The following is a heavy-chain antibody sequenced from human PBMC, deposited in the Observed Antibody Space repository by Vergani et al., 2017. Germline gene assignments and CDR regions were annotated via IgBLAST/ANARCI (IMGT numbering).Heavy chain of an antibody. J-gene: IGHJ4*02. V-gene: IGHV3-23*01. CDR2: ISGSGGST. D-gene: IGHD3-10*01. CDR3: ATEGLLWLGESGGGDY. CDR1: GFTFSSYA. Sequence: EVQLLESGGGLVQPGGSLRLSCAASGFTFSSYAMSWVRQAPGKGLEWVSAISGSGGSTSYADSVKGRFTISRDNSKNTLYLQMNSLRAEETAVYYCATEGLLWLGESGGGDYWGQGTLVTVSS.